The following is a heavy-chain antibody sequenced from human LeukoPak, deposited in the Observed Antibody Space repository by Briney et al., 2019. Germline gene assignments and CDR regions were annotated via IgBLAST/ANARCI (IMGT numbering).Heavy chain of an antibody. CDR3: ARANFLYCSSTTCLFDY. Sequence: ASVKVSCKASGYTFTDYYMHWVRQAPGQGFEWMGWINPNDGDTNYAQKFEGRVTMTRDTSISTAHMEVSRLRSDDTAVYYCARANFLYCSSTTCLFDYWGQGTLVTVSS. J-gene: IGHJ4*02. CDR2: INPNDGDT. V-gene: IGHV1-2*02. D-gene: IGHD2-2*01. CDR1: GYTFTDYY.